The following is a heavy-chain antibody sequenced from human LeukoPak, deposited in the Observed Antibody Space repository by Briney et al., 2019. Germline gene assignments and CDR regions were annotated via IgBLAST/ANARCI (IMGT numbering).Heavy chain of an antibody. Sequence: ASVKVSCKASGGTFSSYAISWVRQAPGQGLEWMGRIIPILGIANYAQKFQGRVTITADKSTSTAYMELSSLRSEDTAVYYCARDAGRIGYFDYWGQGTLVTVSS. CDR1: GGTFSSYA. CDR2: IIPILGIA. CDR3: ARDAGRIGYFDY. V-gene: IGHV1-69*04. J-gene: IGHJ4*02. D-gene: IGHD1-26*01.